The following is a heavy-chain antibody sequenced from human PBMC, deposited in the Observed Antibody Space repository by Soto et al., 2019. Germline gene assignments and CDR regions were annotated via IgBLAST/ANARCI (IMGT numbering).Heavy chain of an antibody. Sequence: SVKVSCKASGYTFTIYYMRWALQAPGQGLEWMGIINPSGGSTSYAQKFQGRVTMTRDTSTSTVYMELSSLRSEDTAVYYCARDRWQLEFWGQGTLVTVSS. CDR3: ARDRWQLEF. CDR1: GYTFTIYY. J-gene: IGHJ4*02. D-gene: IGHD6-6*01. V-gene: IGHV1-46*01. CDR2: INPSGGST.